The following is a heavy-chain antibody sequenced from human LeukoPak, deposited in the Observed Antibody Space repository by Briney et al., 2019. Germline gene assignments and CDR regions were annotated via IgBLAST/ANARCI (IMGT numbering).Heavy chain of an antibody. CDR2: IYYSGST. Sequence: PSETLSLNCTVSGGSISSYYWSWIRQPPGKGLEWIGYIYYSGSTNYNPSLKSRVTISVDTSKNQFSLKLSSVTAADTAVYYCARVVGFWSGYYYYYYMDVWGKGTTVTVSS. J-gene: IGHJ6*03. V-gene: IGHV4-59*01. D-gene: IGHD3-3*01. CDR1: GGSISSYY. CDR3: ARVVGFWSGYYYYYYMDV.